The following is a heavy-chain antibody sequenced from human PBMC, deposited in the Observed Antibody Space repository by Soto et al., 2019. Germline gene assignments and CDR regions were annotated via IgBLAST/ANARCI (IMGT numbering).Heavy chain of an antibody. CDR2: IYYSGST. J-gene: IGHJ4*02. Sequence: QVHLQESGPGLVKPSETLSLTCTVSGGPMTAYYWSWIRQPPGKGLEWLGYIYYSGSTNYNPSLKSRVTIXVXTXTNQFSLKLSSVTAADTAVYYCARQDPFNTGWPFDSWGQGTLVPVSS. D-gene: IGHD6-19*01. CDR3: ARQDPFNTGWPFDS. CDR1: GGPMTAYY. V-gene: IGHV4-59*08.